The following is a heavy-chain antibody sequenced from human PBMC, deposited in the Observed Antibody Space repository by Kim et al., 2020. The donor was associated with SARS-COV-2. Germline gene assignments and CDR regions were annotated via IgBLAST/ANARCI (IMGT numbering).Heavy chain of an antibody. CDR3: ARDLHIYCSGGSCKDAFDI. CDR2: ISSSSSTI. V-gene: IGHV3-48*04. J-gene: IGHJ3*02. Sequence: GGSLRLSCAASGFTFSSYSMNWVRQAPGKGLEWVSYISSSSSTIYYADSVKGRFTISRDNAKNSLYLQMNSLRAEDTAVYYCARDLHIYCSGGSCKDAFDIWGQGTMVTVSS. D-gene: IGHD2-15*01. CDR1: GFTFSSYS.